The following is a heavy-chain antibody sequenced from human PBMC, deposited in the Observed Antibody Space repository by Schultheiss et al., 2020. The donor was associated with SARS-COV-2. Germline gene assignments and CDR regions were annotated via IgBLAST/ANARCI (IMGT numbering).Heavy chain of an antibody. V-gene: IGHV4-61*01. CDR1: GGSISSGYYY. CDR2: IYHSGGT. J-gene: IGHJ1*01. Sequence: SETLSLTCSVSGGSISSGYYYWSWIRQHPGKGLEWIGYIYHSGGTRYHPSLKSRVTISLDTSKNQFSLKLSSVTAADTAVYYCASTSDIVVAVATAWGQGTLVTVSS. CDR3: ASTSDIVVAVATA. D-gene: IGHD2-15*01.